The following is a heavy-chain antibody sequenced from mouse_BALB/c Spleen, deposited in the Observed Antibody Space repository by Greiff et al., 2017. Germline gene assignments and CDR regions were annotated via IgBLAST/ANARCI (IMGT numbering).Heavy chain of an antibody. CDR2: INPYNGGT. D-gene: IGHD2-1*01. CDR3: AGLWGNGAMDY. CDR1: GYSFTGYT. V-gene: IGHV1-25*01. J-gene: IGHJ2*01. Sequence: VQLQESGPDLVKPGASMKISCTASGYSFTGYTMHWVKQSHGKNLEWIGLINPYNGGTSYNQKFKGKVTLTGDKSSSTAYMELLSLTSEDSAVYYSAGLWGNGAMDYWGQGTTLTVSS.